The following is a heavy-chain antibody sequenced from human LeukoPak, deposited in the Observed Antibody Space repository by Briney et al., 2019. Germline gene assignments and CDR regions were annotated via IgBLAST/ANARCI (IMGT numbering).Heavy chain of an antibody. CDR3: ARGPIGGLRKGFDI. J-gene: IGHJ4*02. V-gene: IGHV1-2*02. D-gene: IGHD1-26*01. CDR2: INTHNGAT. CDR1: GNTFAGYY. Sequence: ASVKVSCKASGNTFAGYYVHWVRQAPGQGLEWMGWINTHNGATNYAQHFQGRVTMTTDTAVTTAYMDLDVLISDDAAVYFCARGPIGGLRKGFDIWGQGTLVTVSS.